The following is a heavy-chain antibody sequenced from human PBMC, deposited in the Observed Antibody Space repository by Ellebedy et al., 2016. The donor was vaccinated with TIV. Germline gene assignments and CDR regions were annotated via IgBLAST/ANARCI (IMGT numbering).Heavy chain of an antibody. D-gene: IGHD3-10*01. V-gene: IGHV4-31*01. CDR3: AAGYYYGSGSYLKPDAFDI. Sequence: MPSETLSLTCTVSGGSISSGDYYWSWIRQHPGKGLEWIGFIYDSGSTYYNPSLKRLLTISVDTSKNQFSLKLSSVTAADAALYYCAAGYYYGSGSYLKPDAFDIWGQGTMVTVSS. J-gene: IGHJ3*02. CDR2: IYDSGST. CDR1: GGSISSGDYY.